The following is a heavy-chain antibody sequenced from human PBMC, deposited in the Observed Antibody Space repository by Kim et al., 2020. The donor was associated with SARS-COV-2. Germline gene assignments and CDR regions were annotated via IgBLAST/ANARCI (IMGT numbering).Heavy chain of an antibody. CDR3: TTGYEAGTEAFDY. CDR1: GFTFSNAW. V-gene: IGHV3-15*01. Sequence: GGSLRLSCAASGFTFSNAWMSWVRQAPGKGLEWVGRIKSKTDGGTTDYAAPVKGRFTISRDDSKNTLYLQMNSLKTEDTAVYYCTTGYEAGTEAFDYWGQGTLVTVSS. CDR2: IKSKTDGGTT. D-gene: IGHD6-19*01. J-gene: IGHJ4*02.